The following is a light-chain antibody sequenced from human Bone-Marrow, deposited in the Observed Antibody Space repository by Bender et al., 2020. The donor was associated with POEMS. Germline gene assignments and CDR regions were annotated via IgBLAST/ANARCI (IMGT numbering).Light chain of an antibody. V-gene: IGLV2-14*01. J-gene: IGLJ2*01. Sequence: QSALTQPASVSGSPGQSITISCTGTSSDLGAYDYVSWYQQHPDKAPKLIVSEVRLRPSGVPDRFSGSIDSSSNSASLSISGLKIEDEADYFCQSFDTNTQDVVFGGGTRLTVV. CDR2: EVR. CDR3: QSFDTNTQDVV. CDR1: SSDLGAYDY.